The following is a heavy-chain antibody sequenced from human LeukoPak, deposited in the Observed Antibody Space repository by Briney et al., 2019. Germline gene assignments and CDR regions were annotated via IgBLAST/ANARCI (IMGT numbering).Heavy chain of an antibody. CDR1: GGTFSSYT. CDR3: ARGGYSGYDVYYFDY. V-gene: IGHV1-69*08. J-gene: IGHJ4*02. CDR2: IIPILGTA. Sequence: EASVKVSCKASGGTFSSYTISWVRQAPGQGLEWMGRIIPILGTANYAQKFQGRVTITADESTSAAYMELSSLRSEDTAVYYCARGGYSGYDVYYFDYWGQGTLVTVSS. D-gene: IGHD5-12*01.